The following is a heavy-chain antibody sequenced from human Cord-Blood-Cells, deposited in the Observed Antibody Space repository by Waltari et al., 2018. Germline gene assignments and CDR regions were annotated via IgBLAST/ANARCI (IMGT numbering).Heavy chain of an antibody. CDR1: GFTFSDYY. D-gene: IGHD6-19*01. CDR3: ARDSRIAVAGKGDWGIDY. Sequence: QVQLVESGGGLVKPGGSLRLSCAASGFTFSDYYMSWIRQAPGKGLEWVSYISSSSSYTNYADSVKGRFTIPRDNAKNSLYLQMNSLRAEDTAVYYCARDSRIAVAGKGDWGIDYWGQGTLVTVSS. CDR2: ISSSSSYT. V-gene: IGHV3-11*05. J-gene: IGHJ4*02.